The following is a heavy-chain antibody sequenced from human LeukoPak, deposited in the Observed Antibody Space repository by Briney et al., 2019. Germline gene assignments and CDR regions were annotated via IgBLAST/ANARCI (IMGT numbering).Heavy chain of an antibody. CDR1: GFIFSDYY. V-gene: IGHV3-11*04. J-gene: IGHJ4*02. D-gene: IGHD3-22*01. CDR3: AKGGDTSGYYGGPDY. CDR2: ISGSGGSI. Sequence: TGGSLRLSCAASGFIFSDYYMTWIRQAPGEGLEWLSYISGSGGSIYYTDPVKGRFTITRDNAKNSLYLQMNSLRREDTAVYYCAKGGDTSGYYGGPDYWGQGTPVTVFS.